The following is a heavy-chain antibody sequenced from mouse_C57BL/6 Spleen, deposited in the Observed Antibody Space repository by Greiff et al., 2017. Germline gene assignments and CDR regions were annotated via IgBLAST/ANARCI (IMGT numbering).Heavy chain of an antibody. CDR1: GYTFTSYW. Sequence: QVQLQQPGAELVKPGASVKLSCKASGYTFTSYWMHWVKQRPGRGLEWIGRIDPNSGGTKYNEKFKGKATLTVDKPSSTAYMQLSSLTSEDSAVYYCAKHGSSHYYAMDYWGQGTSVTVSS. D-gene: IGHD1-1*01. CDR3: AKHGSSHYYAMDY. CDR2: IDPNSGGT. J-gene: IGHJ4*01. V-gene: IGHV1-72*01.